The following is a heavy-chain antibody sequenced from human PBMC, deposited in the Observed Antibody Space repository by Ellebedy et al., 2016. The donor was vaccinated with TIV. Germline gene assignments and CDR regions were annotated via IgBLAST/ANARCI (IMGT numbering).Heavy chain of an antibody. Sequence: MPSETLSLICTVSGGSISSSSYYWGWIRQPPGKGLEWIGSVYHSGSTYYNPSLKSRITISVDTSKKHFSLKLSSVTAADTAVYYCARLGQSAASEAFDIWGQGTMVTVSS. CDR3: ARLGQSAASEAFDI. J-gene: IGHJ3*02. V-gene: IGHV4-39*02. D-gene: IGHD6-13*01. CDR2: VYHSGST. CDR1: GGSISSSSYY.